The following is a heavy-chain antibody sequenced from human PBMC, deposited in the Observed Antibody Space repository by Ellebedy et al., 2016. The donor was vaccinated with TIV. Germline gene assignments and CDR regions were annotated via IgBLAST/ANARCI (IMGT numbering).Heavy chain of an antibody. V-gene: IGHV3-23*01. CDR3: TSWLVSHFDY. CDR1: GFKFNTVA. CDR2: IATSDGKT. J-gene: IGHJ4*02. D-gene: IGHD6-19*01. Sequence: GESLKISCASSGFKFNTVAMNWVRQTPGKGLEWVSTIATSDGKTHYADSVKGRFTISRDYSRNTIDLQMTNLRADDTAVYYCTSWLVSHFDYWGQGTLVTVSS.